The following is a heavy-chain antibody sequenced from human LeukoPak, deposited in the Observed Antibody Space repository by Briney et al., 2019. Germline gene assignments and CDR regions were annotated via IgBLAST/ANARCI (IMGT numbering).Heavy chain of an antibody. CDR2: INHSGST. J-gene: IGHJ3*02. D-gene: IGHD3-22*01. CDR3: ARKRAPYDSSGYYYRQGFDI. Sequence: SETLSLTCAVYGGSFSGYYWSWIRQPPGKGLEWIGEINHSGSTNYNPSLKSRVTISVDTSKNQFSLKLSSVTAADTAVYYCARKRAPYDSSGYYYRQGFDIWGQGTMVPVSS. CDR1: GGSFSGYY. V-gene: IGHV4-34*01.